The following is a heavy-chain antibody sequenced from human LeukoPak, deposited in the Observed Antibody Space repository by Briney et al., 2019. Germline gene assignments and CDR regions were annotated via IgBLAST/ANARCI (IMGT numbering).Heavy chain of an antibody. CDR3: ARFYGGKSAANFDY. CDR1: GYTYTGYY. J-gene: IGHJ4*02. Sequence: GASVKVSCKASGYTYTGYYTHWVRQAPGQGLEWMGWINPNSGGTNYAQKFQDRVTMTRDTSISTAYLELSRLRSDDTAVYYCARFYGGKSAANFDYWGQGTLVTVSS. CDR2: INPNSGGT. V-gene: IGHV1-2*02. D-gene: IGHD4-23*01.